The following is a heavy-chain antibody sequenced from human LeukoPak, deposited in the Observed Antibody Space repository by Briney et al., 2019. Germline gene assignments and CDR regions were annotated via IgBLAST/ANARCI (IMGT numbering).Heavy chain of an antibody. CDR2: IKQDGNEY. CDR1: GLTFSSHW. CDR3: ARVQISRYCTGGNCYRDY. V-gene: IGHV3-7*01. D-gene: IGHD2-15*01. Sequence: PGGSLRLSCAASGLTFSSHWMTWVRQAPGKGLEWVANIKQDGNEYYYVDSVRGRFTISRDNAKNSLYLQMNSLRAEDTAVYYCARVQISRYCTGGNCYRDYWGQGTLVTVSS. J-gene: IGHJ4*02.